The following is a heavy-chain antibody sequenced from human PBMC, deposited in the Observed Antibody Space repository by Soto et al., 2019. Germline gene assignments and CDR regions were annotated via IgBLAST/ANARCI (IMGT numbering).Heavy chain of an antibody. CDR2: TYYSGST. CDR1: GGSISSYY. Sequence: PSETLSLTCTVSGGSISSYYWSWIRQPPGKGLEWIGYTYYSGSTNYNPSLKSRVTISVDTSKNQFSLKLSSVTAADTAVYYCARAGPTRFDPWGQGTLVTVSS. D-gene: IGHD3-10*01. CDR3: ARAGPTRFDP. J-gene: IGHJ5*02. V-gene: IGHV4-59*01.